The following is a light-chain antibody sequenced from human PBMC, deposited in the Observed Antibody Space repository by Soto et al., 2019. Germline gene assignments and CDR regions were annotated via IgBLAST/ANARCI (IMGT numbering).Light chain of an antibody. Sequence: QSVLTQPASVSVSPGQSITISCTGTSSDVGGYNYVSWYQQHPGKAPKLMIYDVSNRPSGVSNRFSGSKSGNTASLTISGLQAEDEADYYCSSYTSSSTPYVFATGTKVTVL. V-gene: IGLV2-14*01. CDR1: SSDVGGYNY. CDR3: SSYTSSSTPYV. CDR2: DVS. J-gene: IGLJ1*01.